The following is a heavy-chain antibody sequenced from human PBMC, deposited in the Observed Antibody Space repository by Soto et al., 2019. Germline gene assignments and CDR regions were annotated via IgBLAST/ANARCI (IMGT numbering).Heavy chain of an antibody. CDR2: TYYRSKWYN. CDR1: GDSVSSNSAA. J-gene: IGHJ6*02. V-gene: IGHV6-1*01. Sequence: SQSLSLTCGISGDSVSSNSAAWNWIRQSPSRGLEWLGRTYYRSKWYNDYAVPVKSRITINPDTSKNQFSLQLNSVTPEDTAVYYCARVGVISSSWYDFYYGMDVWGQGTTVTVSS. CDR3: ARVGVISSSWYDFYYGMDV. D-gene: IGHD6-13*01.